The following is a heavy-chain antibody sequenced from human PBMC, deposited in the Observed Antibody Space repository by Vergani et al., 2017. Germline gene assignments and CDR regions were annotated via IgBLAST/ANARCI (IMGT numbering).Heavy chain of an antibody. CDR1: GDSISRSHYY. J-gene: IGHJ4*02. CDR2: ISSSGSP. V-gene: IGHV4-39*01. Sequence: QLQLQESGPGLVKPSETLSLSCRVSGDSISRSHYYWGFIRQPPGKGLEWIGSISSSGSPYYNPTLKSRVTISVDTSKNQFSLKLSSVTAADTAVYYCARHRGVGANDYWGQGTLVTVSS. D-gene: IGHD1-26*01. CDR3: ARHRGVGANDY.